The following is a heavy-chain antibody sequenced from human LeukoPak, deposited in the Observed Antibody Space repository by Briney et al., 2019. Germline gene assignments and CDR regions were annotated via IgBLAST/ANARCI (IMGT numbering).Heavy chain of an antibody. J-gene: IGHJ4*02. V-gene: IGHV3-66*01. D-gene: IGHD2-15*01. CDR3: ARDLISGPATHDS. CDR2: IYSGGST. CDR1: GFTIGGFA. Sequence: GGSLRLSCAASGFTIGGFAMTWVRQAPGKGLEWVSVIYSGGSTYFADSVKGRFTISRDNSKNTLSLQMNSLRAEDTAVYYCARDLISGPATHDSWGQGALVTVSS.